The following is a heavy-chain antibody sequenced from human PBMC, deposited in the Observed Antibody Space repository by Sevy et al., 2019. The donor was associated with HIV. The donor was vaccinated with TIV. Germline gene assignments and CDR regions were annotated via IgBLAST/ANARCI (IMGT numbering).Heavy chain of an antibody. J-gene: IGHJ4*02. CDR2: ISGSGGRT. CDR1: GFTFSSFA. Sequence: GGSLRLSCAASGFTFSSFAMTWVRQPPGKGLEWVSAISGSGGRTYYVDSVKGRFTISRDNSKNTGSLQMNSLRVEDTAVYYCAKERVSTESFFDYWGQGILVTVSS. V-gene: IGHV3-23*01. CDR3: AKERVSTESFFDY. D-gene: IGHD3-9*01.